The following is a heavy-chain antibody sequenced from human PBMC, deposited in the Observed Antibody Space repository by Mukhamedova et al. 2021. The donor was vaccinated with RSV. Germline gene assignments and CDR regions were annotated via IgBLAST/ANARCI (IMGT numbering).Heavy chain of an antibody. CDR3: TRGRQMGDY. J-gene: IGHJ4*02. Sequence: GTTEYAASMKGRFTISRDDSKSIAYLQMNSLKTEDTAVYYCTRGRQMGDYWGQGTLVTVSS. CDR2: GTT. V-gene: IGHV3-49*02. D-gene: IGHD5-24*01.